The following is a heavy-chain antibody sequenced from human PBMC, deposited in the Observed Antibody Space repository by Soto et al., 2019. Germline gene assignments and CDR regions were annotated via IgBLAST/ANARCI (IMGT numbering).Heavy chain of an antibody. Sequence: QVPLVQSGAEVKKPGASVKVSCKASGYTFTSYGISWVRQAPGQGLEWMGWISAYNGNTNYAQKLQGRVTMTTDTSTSTAYMELRSLRSDDTAVYYCARRDSSGGGGWTNWFDPWGQGTLVTVSS. CDR1: GYTFTSYG. J-gene: IGHJ5*02. CDR3: ARRDSSGGGGWTNWFDP. D-gene: IGHD6-19*01. CDR2: ISAYNGNT. V-gene: IGHV1-18*01.